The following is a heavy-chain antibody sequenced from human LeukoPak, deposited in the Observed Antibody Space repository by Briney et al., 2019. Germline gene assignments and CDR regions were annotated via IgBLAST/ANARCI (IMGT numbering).Heavy chain of an antibody. CDR3: ARDPATIFGESGY. CDR1: GGTFSSYA. Sequence: SVKVSCKASGGTFSSYAISWVRQAPGQGLEWMGRIIPILGIANYAQKFQGRVTITADKSTSTAYMELSSLRSEDTAVYYCARDPATIFGESGYWGQGTLVTVSS. V-gene: IGHV1-69*04. CDR2: IIPILGIA. J-gene: IGHJ4*02. D-gene: IGHD3-3*01.